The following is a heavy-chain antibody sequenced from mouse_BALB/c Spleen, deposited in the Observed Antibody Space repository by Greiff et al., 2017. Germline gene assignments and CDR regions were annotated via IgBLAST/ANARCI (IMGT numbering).Heavy chain of an antibody. D-gene: IGHD2-10*02. Sequence: QVTLKESGPGLLQPSQTLSLTCSFSGFSLSTSGMGVSWIRQPSGKGLEWLAHIYWDDDKRYNPALKSRPTISKDTSSNQVFLKITSGDTADTATDYCARRGYGNYDDWGQGTTLTVSS. CDR1: GFSLSTSGMG. CDR2: IYWDDDK. V-gene: IGHV8-12*01. CDR3: ARRGYGNYDD. J-gene: IGHJ2*01.